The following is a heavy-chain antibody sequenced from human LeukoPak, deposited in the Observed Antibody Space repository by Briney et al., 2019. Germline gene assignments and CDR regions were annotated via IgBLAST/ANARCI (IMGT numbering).Heavy chain of an antibody. CDR3: AKDRDTAMVYYYYYYMDV. CDR1: GFTFSSYG. Sequence: GGSLRLSCAASGFTFSSYGMHWVRQAPDKGLEWVAFIRYDGSNKYYADSVKGRFTISRDNSKNTLYLQMNSLRAEDTAVYYCAKDRDTAMVYYYYYYMDVWGKGTTVTVSS. J-gene: IGHJ6*03. D-gene: IGHD5-18*01. CDR2: IRYDGSNK. V-gene: IGHV3-30*02.